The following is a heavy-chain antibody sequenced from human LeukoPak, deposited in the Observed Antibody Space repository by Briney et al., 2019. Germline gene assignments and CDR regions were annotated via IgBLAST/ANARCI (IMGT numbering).Heavy chain of an antibody. CDR3: ARDLRGYQDY. CDR1: GFTFSNYE. J-gene: IGHJ4*02. CDR2: ISSGGSGK. Sequence: GGSLRLSCAASGFTFSNYEMNWVRQAPGKGLEWVSYISSGGSGKDYADSVKGRYTISRDNAKNSLYLQMNSLRAEDTAVYYCARDLRGYQDYWGQGTLVTVSS. V-gene: IGHV3-48*03. D-gene: IGHD2-2*01.